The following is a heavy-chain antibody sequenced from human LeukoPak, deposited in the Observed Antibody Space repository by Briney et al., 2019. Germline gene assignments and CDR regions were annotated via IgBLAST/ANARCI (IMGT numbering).Heavy chain of an antibody. J-gene: IGHJ4*02. CDR3: ASRPVASTWYAVFDY. CDR2: VFNGGIV. D-gene: IGHD6-13*01. V-gene: IGHV4-59*11. CDR1: GASITRHF. Sequence: SETLSLTCTVSGASITRHFWSWIRQPPGRRLEWIGYVFNGGIVNYNPSLESRVTMSVDPSRDQFSLRLDSVTTADTAIYYCASRPVASTWYAVFDYWGQGKLVTVSS.